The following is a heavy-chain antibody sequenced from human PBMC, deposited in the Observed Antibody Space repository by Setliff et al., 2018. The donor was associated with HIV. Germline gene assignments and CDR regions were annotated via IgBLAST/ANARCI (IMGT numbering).Heavy chain of an antibody. J-gene: IGHJ5*02. Sequence: PSETLSLTCTVSCGSISSGSYYWNWIRQPAGKGLEWIGRIYTSGSTNYNPSLKSRVTISVDTSKNQFSLKLSSVTAADTAVYDCARDNLAVAGGGYWFDPWGQGTLVTVSS. CDR1: CGSISSGSYY. D-gene: IGHD6-13*01. CDR2: IYTSGST. CDR3: ARDNLAVAGGGYWFDP. V-gene: IGHV4-61*02.